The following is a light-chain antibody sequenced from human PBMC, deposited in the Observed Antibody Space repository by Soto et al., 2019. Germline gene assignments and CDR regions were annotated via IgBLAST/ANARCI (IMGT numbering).Light chain of an antibody. Sequence: IVLTQSPFTLSFSPGERATLSCRASQSVSSSYLAWYQQKPGQAPSLLIYGTSSRATGIPDRFSGSGSGTDFTLTISRLEPEDFAVYYCQQYGSSTWTFGQGTKVDIK. CDR2: GTS. CDR3: QQYGSSTWT. V-gene: IGKV3-20*01. J-gene: IGKJ1*01. CDR1: QSVSSSY.